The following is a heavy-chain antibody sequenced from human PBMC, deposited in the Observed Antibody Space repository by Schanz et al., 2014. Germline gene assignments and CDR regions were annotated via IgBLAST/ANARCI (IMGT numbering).Heavy chain of an antibody. CDR1: RLTFGNYW. V-gene: IGHV3-7*01. Sequence: EVQLVESGGGLVQPGGSLRLSCATSRLTFGNYWMSWVRQAPGKGLEWVANINQDGSQKYYVGSVKGRFTISRDNAKDSLYLQMNSLRAEDTAVYYCARSGVDVGGQGTTVTVSS. CDR2: INQDGSQK. J-gene: IGHJ6*02. CDR3: ARSGVDV. D-gene: IGHD3-10*01.